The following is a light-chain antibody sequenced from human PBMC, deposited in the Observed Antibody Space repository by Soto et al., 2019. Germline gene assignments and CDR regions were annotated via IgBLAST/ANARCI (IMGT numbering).Light chain of an antibody. V-gene: IGKV3-20*01. J-gene: IGKJ4*02. CDR2: GAS. CDR1: QSVSSSY. Sequence: EIVLTQSPGTLSLSPGERATLSCRASQSVSSSYLGWYQQEPGQSPRLLISGASSRATGTPDRFSGSGSGTDVTVTISRLGAEDFALYYCQQYGSSPLTVGGGTEVEIK. CDR3: QQYGSSPLT.